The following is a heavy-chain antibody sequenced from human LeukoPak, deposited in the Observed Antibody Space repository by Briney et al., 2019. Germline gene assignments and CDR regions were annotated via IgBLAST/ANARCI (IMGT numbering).Heavy chain of an antibody. Sequence: GESLKISCKGSGYSFSTYWIGWVRQMPGKGLEWMGIIYPGDSDTKYSPSFQGRVTISADKSISTAYLQWSSLKASDTAMYYCASYDSSAYYASWGQGTLVTVSS. CDR3: ASYDSSAYYAS. D-gene: IGHD3-22*01. CDR1: GYSFSTYW. V-gene: IGHV5-51*01. CDR2: IYPGDSDT. J-gene: IGHJ5*02.